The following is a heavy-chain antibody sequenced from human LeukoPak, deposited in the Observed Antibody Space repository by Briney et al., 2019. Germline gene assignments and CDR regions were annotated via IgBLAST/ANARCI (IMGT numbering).Heavy chain of an antibody. CDR2: IYYSGST. J-gene: IGHJ3*02. CDR3: AREVAALVSRAFDI. CDR1: GGSISSYY. Sequence: SETLSLTCKVSGGSISSYYWSWIRQPPGKGLEWIGYIYYSGSTNYNPSLKSRVTISVDTSKNQFSLKLSSVTAADTAVYYCAREVAALVSRAFDIWSQGTMVTVSS. V-gene: IGHV4-59*01. D-gene: IGHD6-13*01.